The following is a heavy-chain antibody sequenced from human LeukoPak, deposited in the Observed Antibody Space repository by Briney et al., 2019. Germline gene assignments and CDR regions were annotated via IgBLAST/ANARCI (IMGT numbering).Heavy chain of an antibody. CDR3: AREDVVLVDAVRYYYYGMDV. Sequence: PGASVKVSCKASGYNFISYYMHWVRQAPGQGLEWMGIINPSGGSTSYAQKFQDRVTMTRDTSTSTVYMELSSLKSEDTAVYYCAREDVVLVDAVRYYYYGMDVWSQGTTVTVSS. V-gene: IGHV1-46*01. CDR1: GYNFISYY. J-gene: IGHJ6*02. D-gene: IGHD2-8*01. CDR2: INPSGGST.